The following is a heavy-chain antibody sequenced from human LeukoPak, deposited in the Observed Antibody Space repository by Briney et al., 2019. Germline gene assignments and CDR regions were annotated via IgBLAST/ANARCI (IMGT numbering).Heavy chain of an antibody. D-gene: IGHD3-9*01. J-gene: IGHJ6*02. CDR3: ARDHRSYNYDILTGYYIWGRYGMDV. CDR2: INAGNGNT. Sequence: GASVKVSCKASGYTFTSYAMHWVRQAPGQRLEWMGWINAGNGNTKYSQKFQGRVTITRDTSASTAYMELSSLRSEDTAVYYCARDHRSYNYDILTGYYIWGRYGMDVWGQGTTVTVSS. CDR1: GYTFTSYA. V-gene: IGHV1-3*01.